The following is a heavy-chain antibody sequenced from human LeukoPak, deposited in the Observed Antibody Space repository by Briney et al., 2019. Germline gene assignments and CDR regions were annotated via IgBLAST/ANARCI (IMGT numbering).Heavy chain of an antibody. CDR1: GGTFSSYA. V-gene: IGHV1-69*04. D-gene: IGHD3-22*01. J-gene: IGHJ6*02. Sequence: SVKVSCKASGGTFSSYAISWVRQAPGQGLEWMGRIIPILGIANYAQKFQGRVTITADKSTSTAYMELSSLRSEDTAVYYCARDDQAFYDSSGYYYVYYGMDIWGQGTTVTVSS. CDR2: IIPILGIA. CDR3: ARDDQAFYDSSGYYYVYYGMDI.